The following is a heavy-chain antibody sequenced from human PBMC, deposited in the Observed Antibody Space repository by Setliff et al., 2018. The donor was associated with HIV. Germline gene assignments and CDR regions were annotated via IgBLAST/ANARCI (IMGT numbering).Heavy chain of an antibody. J-gene: IGHJ4*02. D-gene: IGHD6-13*01. CDR2: IKQDGSEK. CDR1: GFTFSDYW. Sequence: GGSLRLSCAASGFTFSDYWMSWVRQAPGKGLEWVANIKQDGSEKYYVESVKGRFTISRDNAKNSLYLQMNSLRAEDTAVYYCAALAAAGNFDYWGQGTLVTVSS. CDR3: AALAAAGNFDY. V-gene: IGHV3-7*01.